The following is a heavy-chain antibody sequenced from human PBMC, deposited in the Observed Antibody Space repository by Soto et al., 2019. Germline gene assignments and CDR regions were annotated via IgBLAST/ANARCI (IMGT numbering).Heavy chain of an antibody. J-gene: IGHJ6*02. D-gene: IGHD5-18*01. Sequence: PSETLSLTCAVYGGSFSGYYWSWIRQPPGKGLEWIGEINHSGSTNYNPSLKSRVTISVDTSKNQFSLKLSSVTAADTAVYYCARAIARSLAKTALLGYGMDVWAQVTRVPVSS. CDR3: ARAIARSLAKTALLGYGMDV. V-gene: IGHV4-34*01. CDR1: GGSFSGYY. CDR2: INHSGST.